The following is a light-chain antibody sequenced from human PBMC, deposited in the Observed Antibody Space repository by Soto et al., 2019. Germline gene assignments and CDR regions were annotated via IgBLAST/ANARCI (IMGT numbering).Light chain of an antibody. CDR3: QQRSSWPS. Sequence: EIVLTQSPGTLSLSPGERATLSCRASQTINNYLAWYQQKPGQPPRLLIFDASNRAAGIPARFSGSGSGADFTLTISSLEPEDFAVYFCQQRSSWPSFGQGTRLEIK. CDR1: QTINNY. CDR2: DAS. J-gene: IGKJ5*01. V-gene: IGKV3-11*01.